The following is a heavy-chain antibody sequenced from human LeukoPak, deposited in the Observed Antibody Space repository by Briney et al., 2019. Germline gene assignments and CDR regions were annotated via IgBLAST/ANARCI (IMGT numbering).Heavy chain of an antibody. D-gene: IGHD2-2*01. CDR2: IRYDGSNK. V-gene: IGHV3-30*02. Sequence: PGGSLRLSCAASGFTFSSYGVHWVRQAPGKGLEWVAFIRYDGSNKYYADSVKGRFTISRDNSKNTLYLQMNSLRAEDTAVYYCAKDRSSVYCSSTSCYLYWGQGTLVTVSS. CDR3: AKDRSSVYCSSTSCYLY. J-gene: IGHJ4*02. CDR1: GFTFSSYG.